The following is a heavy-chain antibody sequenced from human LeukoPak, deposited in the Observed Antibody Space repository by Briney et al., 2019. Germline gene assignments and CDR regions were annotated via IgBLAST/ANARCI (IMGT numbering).Heavy chain of an antibody. CDR3: ARPYDSSGYYIRGAFDI. D-gene: IGHD3-22*01. J-gene: IGHJ3*02. V-gene: IGHV4-59*02. Sequence: SETLSLTCTVSGGSVNSHYWSWIRQPPGKGLEWIGYLYFSGSTGYNPSLKSRVSVSVETSKNQFSLRLSSVTAADTAVYYCARPYDSSGYYIRGAFDIWGQGAMVTVS. CDR1: GGSVNSHY. CDR2: LYFSGST.